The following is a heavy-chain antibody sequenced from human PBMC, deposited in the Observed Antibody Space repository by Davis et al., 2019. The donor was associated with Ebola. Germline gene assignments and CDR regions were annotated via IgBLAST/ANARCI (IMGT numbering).Heavy chain of an antibody. D-gene: IGHD7-27*01. V-gene: IGHV3-11*04. J-gene: IGHJ4*02. CDR3: ATDRNWDFDY. Sequence: GGSLRLSCAASGFTFTAYYMSWIRRAPGKGLEWVSYITDSGSVIYYADSVKGRFTISRDNAKNSLYLQMNSLRVEDTAVYYCATDRNWDFDYWGQGTLVTVSS. CDR1: GFTFTAYY. CDR2: ITDSGSVI.